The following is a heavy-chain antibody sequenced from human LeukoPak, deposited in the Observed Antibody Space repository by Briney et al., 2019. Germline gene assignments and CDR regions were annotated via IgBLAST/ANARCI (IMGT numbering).Heavy chain of an antibody. CDR2: ISSNGGST. V-gene: IGHV3-64D*06. CDR3: VKDRGYSYGEGGY. CDR1: GFTFSSYA. Sequence: GGSLRLSCSASGFTFSSYAMHWVRQAPGKGLEYVSAISSNGGSTYYADSVKGRFTISRGNSKNTLYLQMSSLRAEDTAVYYCVKDRGYSYGEGGYWGQGTLVTVSS. J-gene: IGHJ4*02. D-gene: IGHD5-18*01.